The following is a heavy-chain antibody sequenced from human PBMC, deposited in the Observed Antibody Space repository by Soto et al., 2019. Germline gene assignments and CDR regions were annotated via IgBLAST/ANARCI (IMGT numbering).Heavy chain of an antibody. CDR3: VRVYRYDQNDY. D-gene: IGHD3-16*02. CDR2: IESDGSST. Sequence: PGGSLRLSCEASGFTLSNYWMHWVRQVPGKGLVWVSRIESDGSSTTFADSVKGRFTISRDNAKNSVYLEMNSLRVEDSAVYYCVRVYRYDQNDYWGQGAQVTVSS. CDR1: GFTLSNYW. V-gene: IGHV3-74*01. J-gene: IGHJ4*02.